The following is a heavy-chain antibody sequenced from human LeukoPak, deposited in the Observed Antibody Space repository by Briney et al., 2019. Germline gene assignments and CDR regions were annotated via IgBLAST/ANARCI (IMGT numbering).Heavy chain of an antibody. CDR1: GYTFTTYA. D-gene: IGHD3-22*01. V-gene: IGHV1-3*01. Sequence: ASVTVSCKASGYTFTTYAIHWVRQAPGQRLEWMGWINVGNANTKYSQKLQGRVTITRDTSASTAYMELGTLRSEDTAVYYCARVPYYYDNNWFDPWGQGTLVTVSS. CDR2: INVGNANT. CDR3: ARVPYYYDNNWFDP. J-gene: IGHJ5*02.